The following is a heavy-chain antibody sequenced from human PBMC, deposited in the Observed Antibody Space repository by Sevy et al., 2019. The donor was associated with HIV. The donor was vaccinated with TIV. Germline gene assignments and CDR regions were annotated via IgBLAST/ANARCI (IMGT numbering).Heavy chain of an antibody. CDR1: GFTFGNYA. CDR2: ISYDGSNK. CDR3: ARDRNRGYSFEEVDS. V-gene: IGHV3-30-3*01. J-gene: IGHJ4*02. Sequence: GGSLRLSCVASGFTFGNYAMHWVRQAPGKGLEWVAVISYDGSNKYYADSVKGRFTISRDNSMNTLYLLMKSLRVEDTAVFYCARDRNRGYSFEEVDSWGQGTLVTVSS. D-gene: IGHD2-15*01.